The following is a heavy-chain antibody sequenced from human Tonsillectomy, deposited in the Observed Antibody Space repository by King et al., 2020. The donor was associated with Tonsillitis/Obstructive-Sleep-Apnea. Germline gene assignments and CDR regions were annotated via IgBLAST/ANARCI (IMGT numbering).Heavy chain of an antibody. CDR2: IYYSGST. Sequence: VQLQESGPGLVKPSETLSLTCTVSGGSISSYYWSWIRQPPGKGLEWIGYIYYSGSTNYNPSLKSRVTMSVDTSKNQFSLKLSSVTAADTAVYYCAKIRGYGSGSYYIHYGMDVWGQGTTVAVSS. D-gene: IGHD3-10*01. CDR3: AKIRGYGSGSYYIHYGMDV. CDR1: GGSISSYY. J-gene: IGHJ6*02. V-gene: IGHV4-59*01.